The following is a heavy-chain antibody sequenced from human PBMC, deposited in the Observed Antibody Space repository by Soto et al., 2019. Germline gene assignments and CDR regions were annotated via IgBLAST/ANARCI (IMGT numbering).Heavy chain of an antibody. Sequence: PSATLSLNRSVCGAIVTIGENHWSWARQAPGKGLEWIGYIYDSGVTTYTPALKSRVVLSLDRPNNQVSLKLRSVTAADTAVYFCVRDLAHGYTGNVWVHGTLVT. D-gene: IGHD5-18*01. CDR1: GAIVTIGENH. CDR3: VRDLAHGYTGNV. CDR2: IYDSGVT. V-gene: IGHV4-30-4*08. J-gene: IGHJ3*01.